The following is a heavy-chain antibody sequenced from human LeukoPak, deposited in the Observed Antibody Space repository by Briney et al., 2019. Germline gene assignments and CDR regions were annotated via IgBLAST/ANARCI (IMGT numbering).Heavy chain of an antibody. Sequence: GGSLRLSYAASGFSLTSYSMNWVRQAPGRGLEWVSSISSGTTYIYYADSVKGRFTISKDNAKNSLYLQMNSLRAEDTAVYYCARDPGSSSTNWYFDLWGRGTLVTVSS. J-gene: IGHJ2*01. CDR2: ISSGTTYI. CDR1: GFSLTSYS. CDR3: ARDPGSSSTNWYFDL. D-gene: IGHD6-13*01. V-gene: IGHV3-21*01.